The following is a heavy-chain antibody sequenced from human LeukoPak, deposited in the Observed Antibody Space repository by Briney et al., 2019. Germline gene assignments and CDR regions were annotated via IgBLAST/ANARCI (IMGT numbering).Heavy chain of an antibody. CDR3: AAGYYDFWSGY. J-gene: IGHJ4*02. CDR1: GYTFTDYY. V-gene: IGHV1-2*02. D-gene: IGHD3-3*01. CDR2: INPNSGGT. Sequence: ASVKVSCKAFGYTFTDYYRHWVRQAPGQGLEWMGWINPNSGGTNYAQKFQGRVTMTRDTSISTAYMELSRLRSDDTAVYYCAAGYYDFWSGYWGQGTLVTVSS.